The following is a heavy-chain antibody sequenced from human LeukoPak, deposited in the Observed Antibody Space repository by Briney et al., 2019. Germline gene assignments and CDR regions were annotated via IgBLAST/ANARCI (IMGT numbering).Heavy chain of an antibody. CDR1: GYTFTSYG. D-gene: IGHD2-15*01. V-gene: IGHV1-18*01. J-gene: IGHJ6*02. Sequence: ASVKVSCKASGYTFTSYGISWVRQAPGQGLEWMGWISAYNGNTNYAQKLQGRVTMTTDTSTNTAYMELRSLRSDDTAVYYCAAGYCSGGSCYPYYYYGMDVWGQGTTVTVSS. CDR3: AAGYCSGGSCYPYYYYGMDV. CDR2: ISAYNGNT.